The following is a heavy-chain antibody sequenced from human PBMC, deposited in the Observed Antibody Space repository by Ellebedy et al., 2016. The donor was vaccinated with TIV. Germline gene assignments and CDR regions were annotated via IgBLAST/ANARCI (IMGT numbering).Heavy chain of an antibody. Sequence: GGSLRLXCAASGFTFTNYWMAWVRQAPGKGLEWVANVRHDESQKYYVDSVKGRFTISRDNPKNSLYLQMNNPRAEDTAVYFCARYGINGATDYWGQGTLVTVSS. CDR2: VRHDESQK. V-gene: IGHV3-7*01. CDR3: ARYGINGATDY. D-gene: IGHD7-27*01. CDR1: GFTFTNYW. J-gene: IGHJ4*02.